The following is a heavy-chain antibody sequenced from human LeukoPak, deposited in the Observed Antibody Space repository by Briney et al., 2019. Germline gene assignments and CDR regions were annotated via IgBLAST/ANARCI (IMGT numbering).Heavy chain of an antibody. D-gene: IGHD4-17*01. CDR2: INPSAGNA. CDR3: ARGKYGDWYFDY. CDR1: GYTFISYY. J-gene: IGHJ4*01. V-gene: IGHV1-46*01. Sequence: ASVKVSCKASGYTFISYYMYWVRQAPGHGLEWMGFINPSAGNAAYAQKFQGRVTMTRDTSTSTVYMDLTSLRSDDTAVYYCARGKYGDWYFDYWGQGSLVTVSS.